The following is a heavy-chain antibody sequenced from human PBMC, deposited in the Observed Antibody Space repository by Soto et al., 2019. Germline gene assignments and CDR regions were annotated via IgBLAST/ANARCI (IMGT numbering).Heavy chain of an antibody. D-gene: IGHD6-19*01. CDR3: ARDRGNIAVAGTGFDP. J-gene: IGHJ5*02. Sequence: ASVKVSCKASGYTFTGYYMHWVRQAPGQGLEWMGIINPSGGSTSYAQKFQGRVTMTRDTSTSTVYMELSSLRSEDTAVYYCARDRGNIAVAGTGFDPWGQGTLVTVSS. CDR2: INPSGGST. CDR1: GYTFTGYY. V-gene: IGHV1-46*01.